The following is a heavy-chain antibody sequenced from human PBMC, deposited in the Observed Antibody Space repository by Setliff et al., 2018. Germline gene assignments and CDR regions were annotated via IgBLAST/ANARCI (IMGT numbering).Heavy chain of an antibody. Sequence: GGSLRLSCAASGFTISYYAIHWVRQAPGKGLEWVAVISYDGSNKYYADSVKGRFTISRDNSKNTLYLQMNSLRTEDTAVFYCARDPSSSWEWFDSWGQGTLVTVSS. J-gene: IGHJ5*01. CDR1: GFTISYYA. D-gene: IGHD3-22*01. CDR3: ARDPSSSWEWFDS. CDR2: ISYDGSNK. V-gene: IGHV3-30*04.